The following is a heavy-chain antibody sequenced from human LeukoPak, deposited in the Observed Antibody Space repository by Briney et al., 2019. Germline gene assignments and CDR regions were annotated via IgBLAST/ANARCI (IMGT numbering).Heavy chain of an antibody. J-gene: IGHJ4*02. D-gene: IGHD6-19*01. V-gene: IGHV1-58*02. CDR3: AADQGSGWYV. CDR1: GFTLTSSA. Sequence: SVNVSCKASGFTLTSSAMQRVRQARGPPLEWIGWIVVGSGNTNYTQKFQERVAITRDMSTSTAYMELSSLRSEDTAVYYCAADQGSGWYVWGQGTLVTVSS. CDR2: IVVGSGNT.